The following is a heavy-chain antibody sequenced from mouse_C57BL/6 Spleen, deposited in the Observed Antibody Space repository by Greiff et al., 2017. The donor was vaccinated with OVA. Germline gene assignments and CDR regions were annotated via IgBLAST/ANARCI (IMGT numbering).Heavy chain of an antibody. J-gene: IGHJ1*03. D-gene: IGHD2-3*01. CDR1: GYTFTDYN. Sequence: DVQLQESGPELVKPGASVKIPCKASGYTFTDYNMDWVKQSHGKSLEWIGDINPNNGGTIYNQKFKGKATLTVDKSSSTAYMELRSLTSEDTAVYYCARDGYDGYLDWYFDVWGTGTTVTVSS. V-gene: IGHV1-18*01. CDR3: ARDGYDGYLDWYFDV. CDR2: INPNNGGT.